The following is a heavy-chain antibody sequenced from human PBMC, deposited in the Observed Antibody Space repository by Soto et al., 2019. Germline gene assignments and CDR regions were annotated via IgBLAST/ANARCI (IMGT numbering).Heavy chain of an antibody. J-gene: IGHJ4*02. D-gene: IGHD3-22*01. CDR1: GYTFTSYG. CDR2: ISAYNGNT. Sequence: ASVKVSCKASGYTFTSYGISWVRQAPGQGLEWMGWISAYNGNTNYAQKLQGRVTMTTDTSTSTAYMELRSLRSDDTAVYYCARDVAYYYESSGYYCDYWGQGTLVTVSS. V-gene: IGHV1-18*04. CDR3: ARDVAYYYESSGYYCDY.